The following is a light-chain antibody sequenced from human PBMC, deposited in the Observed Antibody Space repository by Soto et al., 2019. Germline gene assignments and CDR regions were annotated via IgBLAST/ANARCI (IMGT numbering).Light chain of an antibody. CDR1: SSDVGGYNF. V-gene: IGLV2-8*01. Sequence: QSALTQPPSASGYPGQSVTISCTGASSDVGGYNFVSWYQHHPGKAPRLMIYDVTQRPSGVPDRFSGSKSGNTASLTVSGLVVDDEAYYNCSSHAGSSIPVAFGGGTQLTVL. CDR3: SSHAGSSIPVA. CDR2: DVT. J-gene: IGLJ2*01.